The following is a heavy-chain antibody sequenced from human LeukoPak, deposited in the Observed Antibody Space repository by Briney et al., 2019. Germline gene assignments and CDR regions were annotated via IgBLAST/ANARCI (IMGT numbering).Heavy chain of an antibody. CDR1: GFTFSNSA. V-gene: IGHV3-23*01. D-gene: IGHD5-12*01. J-gene: IGHJ4*02. CDR3: AKDHSDYPSFFDY. Sequence: GGSLRLSCAAPGFTFSNSAMSWVRQAPGKGLEWVAAISDSGRSTYYADSVKGRFTISRDNSKNTLYLQMSSLRAEDTAVYYCAKDHSDYPSFFDYWGQGTLVTVSS. CDR2: ISDSGRST.